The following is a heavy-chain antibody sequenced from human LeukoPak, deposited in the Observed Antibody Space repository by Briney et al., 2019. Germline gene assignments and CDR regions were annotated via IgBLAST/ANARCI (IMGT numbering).Heavy chain of an antibody. CDR1: GYAFSDHG. CDR3: ARVPNPRNTYGYNDK. D-gene: IGHD5-18*01. Sequence: GASVKVSCTASGYAFSDHGVNWVRQAPGQGLERMGWISGYNGHTSYAQKFQGRVMVTTDRSTNTAYLELRSLRSDDTAVYYCARVPNPRNTYGYNDKWGQGTLVTVSS. CDR2: ISGYNGHT. J-gene: IGHJ4*02. V-gene: IGHV1-18*04.